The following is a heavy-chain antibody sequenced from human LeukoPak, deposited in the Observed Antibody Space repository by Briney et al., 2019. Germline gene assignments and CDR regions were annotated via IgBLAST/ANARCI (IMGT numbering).Heavy chain of an antibody. CDR2: IKQDGFDK. J-gene: IGHJ4*02. V-gene: IGHV3-7*01. CDR3: ARDYGGNRFDY. D-gene: IGHD4-23*01. CDR1: GFTFSSYW. Sequence: GGSLRLSCAASGFTFSSYWMSWVRQAPGKGLEWVANIKQDGFDKYYVDSVKGRFTISRDNAKNSLYLHMNSLRAEDTAVYYCARDYGGNRFDYWGQGTLVTVSS.